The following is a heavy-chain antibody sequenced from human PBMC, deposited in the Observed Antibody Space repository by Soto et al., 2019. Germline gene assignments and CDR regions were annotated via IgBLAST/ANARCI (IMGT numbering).Heavy chain of an antibody. V-gene: IGHV3-21*01. CDR1: GFTFSSYS. D-gene: IGHD3-22*01. J-gene: IGHJ3*02. CDR3: ARERYYDSSGYHPMGTDAFDI. Sequence: EVQLVESGGGLVKPGGSLRLSCAASGFTFSSYSMNWVRQAPGKGLEWVSSISSSSSYIYYADSVKGRFTISRDNAKNSLYLQMNSLRAEDTAVYYCARERYYDSSGYHPMGTDAFDIWGQGTMVTVSS. CDR2: ISSSSSYI.